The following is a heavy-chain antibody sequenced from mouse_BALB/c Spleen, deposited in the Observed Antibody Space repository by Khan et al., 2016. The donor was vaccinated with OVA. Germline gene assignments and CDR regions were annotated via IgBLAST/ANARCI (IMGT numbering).Heavy chain of an antibody. J-gene: IGHJ3*01. CDR3: ARLAYYYDSEGFAY. CDR1: GFTFSTYG. D-gene: IGHD1-1*01. CDR2: ISSGGSYT. V-gene: IGHV5-6*01. Sequence: EVELVESGGDLVKPEGSLKLSCAASGFTFSTYGMSWVRQTPDKRLEWVATISSGGSYTYYPDSVTGRFTISRDNAKNTLYLQMSSLKSEDTAMIYCARLAYYYDSEGFAYWGQGTLVTVSA.